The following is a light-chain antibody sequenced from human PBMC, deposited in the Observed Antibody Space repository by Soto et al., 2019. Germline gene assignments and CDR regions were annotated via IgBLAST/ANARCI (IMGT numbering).Light chain of an antibody. Sequence: EIVMTQSPATLSVSPGERATLSCRASQSISSNLAWYKQKPGQAPRLLIYGASTRATGIPARFSGSGSGTEFTLTISSLQSEDFAVYYCQQYSIWPYTFGQGTKLEIK. J-gene: IGKJ2*01. CDR1: QSISSN. CDR2: GAS. V-gene: IGKV3-15*01. CDR3: QQYSIWPYT.